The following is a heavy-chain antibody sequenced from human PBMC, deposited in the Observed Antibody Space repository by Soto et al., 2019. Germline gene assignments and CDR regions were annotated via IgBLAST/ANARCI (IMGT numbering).Heavy chain of an antibody. CDR3: ARVVAATLWFDP. D-gene: IGHD2-15*01. CDR2: IYYSGST. V-gene: IGHV4-30-4*01. CDR1: GGSISSGDYY. Sequence: PSETLSLTCTVSGGSISSGDYYWSWIRQPPGKGLEWIGYIYYSGSTYYNPSIKSRVTISVDTSKNQFSLKLSSVTAADTAVYDCARVVAATLWFDPWGQGTLVTVSS. J-gene: IGHJ5*02.